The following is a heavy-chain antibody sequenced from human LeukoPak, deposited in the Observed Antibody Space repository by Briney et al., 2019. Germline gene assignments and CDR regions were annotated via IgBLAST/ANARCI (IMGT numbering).Heavy chain of an antibody. J-gene: IGHJ5*02. CDR2: IYHSGST. V-gene: IGHV4-38-2*02. Sequence: PSETLSLTCTVSGYSISSGYYRGWIRQPPGKGLEWIGNIYHSGSTFYNPSLKSRVTLSVDTSKNQFSLKLSSVTAADTAVYYCARGYSSSWYFNWFDPWGQGTLVTVPS. CDR1: GYSISSGYY. D-gene: IGHD6-13*01. CDR3: ARGYSSSWYFNWFDP.